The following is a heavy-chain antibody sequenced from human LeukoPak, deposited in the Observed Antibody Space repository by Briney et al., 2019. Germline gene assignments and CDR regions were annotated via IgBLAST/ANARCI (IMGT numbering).Heavy chain of an antibody. CDR2: INPNSGGT. J-gene: IGHJ5*02. D-gene: IGHD2-2*01. CDR1: GYTFTGYY. V-gene: IGHV1-2*02. CDR3: ARDPRTAAMAFDP. Sequence: GASVKVSCKASGYTFTGYYMHWVRQAPGQGLEWMGWINPNSGGTNYAQKFQGRVTMTRDTSISTAYMELSRLRSDDTAVYYCARDPRTAAMAFDPWGQGTLVTVSS.